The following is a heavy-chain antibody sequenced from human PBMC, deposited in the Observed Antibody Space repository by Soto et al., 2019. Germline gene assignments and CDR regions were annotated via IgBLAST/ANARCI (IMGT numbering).Heavy chain of an antibody. J-gene: IGHJ4*02. Sequence: SETLSLTCAVYGGSFSGYYWSWIRQPPGKGLEWIGEINHSGSTNYNPSLKSRVTISVDTSKNQFSLKLSSVTAADTAVYYCARRTGSDYGDLHYYFDYCGQGTLVTVSS. CDR1: GGSFSGYY. V-gene: IGHV4-34*01. D-gene: IGHD4-17*01. CDR3: ARRTGSDYGDLHYYFDY. CDR2: INHSGST.